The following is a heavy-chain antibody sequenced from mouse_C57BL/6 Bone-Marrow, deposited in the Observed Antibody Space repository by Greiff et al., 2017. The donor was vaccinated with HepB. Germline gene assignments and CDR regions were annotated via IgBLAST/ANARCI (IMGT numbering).Heavy chain of an antibody. CDR1: GYSFTGYF. V-gene: IGHV1-20*01. D-gene: IGHD2-3*01. CDR3: ASRRDGYTTWYFDV. CDR2: INPYNGDT. Sequence: EVQLQQSGPELVKPGDSVKISCKASGYSFTGYFMNWVMQSHGKSLEWIGRINPYNGDTFYNQKFKGKATLTVDKSSSTADMELRSLTSEDSAVYYCASRRDGYTTWYFDVWGTGTTVTVSS. J-gene: IGHJ1*03.